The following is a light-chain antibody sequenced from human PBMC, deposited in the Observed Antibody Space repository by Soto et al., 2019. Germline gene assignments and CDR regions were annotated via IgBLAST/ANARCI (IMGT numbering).Light chain of an antibody. CDR3: LLFRGSPT. CDR2: GAS. CDR1: QVVVTAY. J-gene: IGKJ3*01. Sequence: EIVLTQSPGTLSVSPGEIATLSCRASQVVVTAYIHWYQHKPGQAPRLLISGASTRASGIPDRFSGSGVGTDFTLTIHRLEPEDCAVYYCLLFRGSPTFCHGSRVHI. V-gene: IGKV3-20*01.